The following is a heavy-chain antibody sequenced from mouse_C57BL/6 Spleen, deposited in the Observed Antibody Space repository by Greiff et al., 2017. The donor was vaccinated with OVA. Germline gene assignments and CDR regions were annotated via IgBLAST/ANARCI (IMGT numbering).Heavy chain of an antibody. CDR1: GYTFTSYW. D-gene: IGHD1-1*01. CDR3: ARDYYGSSYGYFDV. Sequence: QVQLQQPGAELVKPGASVKLSCKASGYTFTSYWMHWVKQRPGRGLEWIGRIDPNSGGTKYNEKLKSKATLTVDKPSSTAYMPLSSLTSEDTAVYYCARDYYGSSYGYFDVWGTVTTVTVSS. V-gene: IGHV1-72*01. J-gene: IGHJ1*03. CDR2: IDPNSGGT.